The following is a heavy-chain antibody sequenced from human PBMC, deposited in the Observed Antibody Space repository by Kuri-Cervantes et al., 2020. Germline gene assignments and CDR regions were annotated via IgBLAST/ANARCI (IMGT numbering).Heavy chain of an antibody. Sequence: GESLKISCAASGFTFSSYSMNWVRQAPGKGLEWVSYISSSSSTTYYADSVKGRFTISRDNSKNTLYLQMNSLRAEDTAVYYCARGMYCSSTSCSFDYWGQGTLVTVSS. CDR1: GFTFSSYS. J-gene: IGHJ4*02. V-gene: IGHV3-48*01. D-gene: IGHD2-2*01. CDR3: ARGMYCSSTSCSFDY. CDR2: ISSSSSTT.